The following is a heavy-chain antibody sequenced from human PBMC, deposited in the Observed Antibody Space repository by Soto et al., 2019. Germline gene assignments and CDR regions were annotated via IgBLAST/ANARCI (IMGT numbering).Heavy chain of an antibody. D-gene: IGHD5-18*01. CDR2: VHNSGST. J-gene: IGHJ4*02. CDR3: ARSLNGYAFDY. V-gene: IGHV4-31*02. Sequence: LSLTCTVSGGSISSGSYFWTWIRQHPGKGLEWIGYVHNSGSTFYTPSLKSQVTISLDTSRNLFSLNLSSVTAADTAVYYCARSLNGYAFDYWGQGALVTVSS. CDR1: GGSISSGSYF.